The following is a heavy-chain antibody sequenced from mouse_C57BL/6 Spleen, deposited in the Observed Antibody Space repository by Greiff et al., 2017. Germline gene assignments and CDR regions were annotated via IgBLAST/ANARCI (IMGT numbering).Heavy chain of an antibody. CDR1: GYAFSSYW. CDR3: AREGDYYGSPYYFDY. J-gene: IGHJ2*01. CDR2: IYPGDGDT. V-gene: IGHV1-80*01. Sequence: VQLQQSGAELVKPGASVKISCKASGYAFSSYWMNWVKQRPGKGLEWIGQIYPGDGDTNYNGKFKGKATLTADKSSSTAYMQLSSLTSEDSAVYFCAREGDYYGSPYYFDYWGLGTTLTVSS. D-gene: IGHD1-1*01.